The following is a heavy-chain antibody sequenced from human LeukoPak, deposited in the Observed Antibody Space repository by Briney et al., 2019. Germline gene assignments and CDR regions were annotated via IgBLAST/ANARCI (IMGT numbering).Heavy chain of an antibody. CDR3: TRVASYDILTGYYTLHYDY. J-gene: IGHJ4*02. CDR2: ISSSSSYI. V-gene: IGHV3-21*01. Sequence: GGSLRLSCAASGFTFSSYSMNWVRQAPGKGLEWVSSISSSSSYIYSADSVKGRFTISRDNAKNSLYLQMNSLKAEDTAVYYCTRVASYDILTGYYTLHYDYWGQGTLVTVSS. D-gene: IGHD3-9*01. CDR1: GFTFSSYS.